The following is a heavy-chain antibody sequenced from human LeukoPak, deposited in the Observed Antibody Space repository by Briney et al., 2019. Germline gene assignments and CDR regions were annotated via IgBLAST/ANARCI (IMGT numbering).Heavy chain of an antibody. CDR2: IKQDGSEN. Sequence: GGSLRLSCAGYGFTFSSYWMSWVRQAPGKGLEWVANIKQDGSENYYVDSVKGRFTISRDNAKNSLYLQMNSLRAEDTAVYYCARSLGSSSWTTIGYWGQGTLVTVSS. J-gene: IGHJ4*02. CDR3: ARSLGSSSWTTIGY. V-gene: IGHV3-7*01. D-gene: IGHD6-13*01. CDR1: GFTFSSYW.